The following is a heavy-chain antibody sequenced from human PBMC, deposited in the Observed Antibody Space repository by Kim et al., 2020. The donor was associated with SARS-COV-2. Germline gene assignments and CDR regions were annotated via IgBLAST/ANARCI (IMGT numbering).Heavy chain of an antibody. D-gene: IGHD1-1*01. J-gene: IGHJ4*02. CDR1: SYSFSSYA. CDR2: ISLNNGNK. Sequence: ASVKVSCKASSYSFSSYAFSWVRQAPGQGLEWMGWISLNNGNKKYAQKFQGRVTMTGDTATSTAYLELTSLRPDDTAVYYCARWQLSTTTVFDYWGPGTQVTVSS. V-gene: IGHV1-18*01. CDR3: ARWQLSTTTVFDY.